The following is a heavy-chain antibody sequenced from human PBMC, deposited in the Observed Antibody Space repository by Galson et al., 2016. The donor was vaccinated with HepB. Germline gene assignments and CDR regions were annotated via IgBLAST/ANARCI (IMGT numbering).Heavy chain of an antibody. J-gene: IGHJ5*02. Sequence: SLRLSCAASGFTFSNYPMTWVRQAPGRELDWVSSIDSGGGGRTYYADSVKGRFIISRDNSKTALYLQMNSLRAEDTAVYYCAKGGFRLLDTWGQGTLVTVSS. CDR3: AKGGFRLLDT. D-gene: IGHD3-10*01. V-gene: IGHV3-23*01. CDR1: GFTFSNYP. CDR2: IDSGGGGRT.